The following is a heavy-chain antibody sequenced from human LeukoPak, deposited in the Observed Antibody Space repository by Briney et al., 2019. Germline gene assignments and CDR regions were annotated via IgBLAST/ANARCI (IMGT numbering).Heavy chain of an antibody. V-gene: IGHV3-7*01. D-gene: IGHD1-1*01. J-gene: IGHJ4*02. CDR2: IKQDGSEK. CDR3: ASGYRNWNYADY. Sequence: GGSLRLSCAASGFTFSSYWMSWVRQAPGKGLEWVANIKQDGSEKYYVDSVKGRFTISRDNAKNSLYLQMNSLRAEDTAVYYCASGYRNWNYADYWAREPWSPSPQ. CDR1: GFTFSSYW.